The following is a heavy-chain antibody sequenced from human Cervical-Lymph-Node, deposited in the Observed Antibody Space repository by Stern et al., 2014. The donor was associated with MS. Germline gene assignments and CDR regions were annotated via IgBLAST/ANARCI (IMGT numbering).Heavy chain of an antibody. V-gene: IGHV2-70*01. Sequence: QVTLRESGPALVKPTQTLTLTCTFSGFSLSTTGMCLSWIRQPPGKALEWLTMLDWYGDKYHSTALKTRLTIPKDSSKNQVVLTMTNMAPLDTATYFCVRAREGYYFDYWGQGIPVTVSS. CDR2: LDWYGDK. J-gene: IGHJ4*02. CDR3: VRAREGYYFDY. D-gene: IGHD2-21*01. CDR1: GFSLSTTGMC.